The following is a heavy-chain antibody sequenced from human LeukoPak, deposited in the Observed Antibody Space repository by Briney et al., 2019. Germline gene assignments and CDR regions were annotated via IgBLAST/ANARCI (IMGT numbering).Heavy chain of an antibody. CDR1: GFTFSSYG. V-gene: IGHV3-33*01. CDR2: IWYDGSNK. Sequence: GSLRLSCAASGFTFSSYGMHWVRQAPGKGLEWVAVIWYDGSNKYYADSVKGRFTISRDNAWNTLYLQMSSPRVEDTAIYYCVRGTNDWTGIDYWGQGTLVTVSS. D-gene: IGHD2-8*01. CDR3: VRGTNDWTGIDY. J-gene: IGHJ4*02.